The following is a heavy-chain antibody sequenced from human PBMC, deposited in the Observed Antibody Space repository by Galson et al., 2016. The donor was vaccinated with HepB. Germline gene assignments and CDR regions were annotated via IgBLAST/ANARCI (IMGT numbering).Heavy chain of an antibody. Sequence: LRLSCAASGFTFTNYDIHWVRQAPGTGLVWVPRINIDGNSITYADSVKGRFAISRDNAKNTVHLQMNSLRAEDTAVYYCTRDYYGSLDHWGQGTLVTVSS. D-gene: IGHD3-10*01. J-gene: IGHJ4*02. CDR1: GFTFTNYD. CDR2: INIDGNSI. CDR3: TRDYYGSLDH. V-gene: IGHV3-74*01.